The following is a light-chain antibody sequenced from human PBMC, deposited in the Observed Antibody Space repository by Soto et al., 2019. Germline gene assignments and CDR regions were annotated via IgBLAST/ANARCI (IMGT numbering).Light chain of an antibody. J-gene: IGLJ3*02. CDR3: SSYTGRRTGV. V-gene: IGLV2-14*01. CDR1: SSDVDGYNY. CDR2: EVS. Sequence: QSVLTQPASVSGSPGQSIIISCTGTSSDVDGYNYVSWYQQHPGKAPKLMIYEVSNRPSGVSDRFSGSKSGNTASLTISGLQAEDEAYYYCSSYTGRRTGVFGGGTKLTVL.